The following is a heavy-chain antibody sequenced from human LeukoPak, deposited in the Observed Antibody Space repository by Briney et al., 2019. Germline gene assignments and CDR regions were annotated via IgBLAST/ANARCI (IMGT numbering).Heavy chain of an antibody. D-gene: IGHD3-22*01. CDR2: ISGSGSSS. Sequence: GGSLRLSCAASGFTFSTYALTWVRQAPGKGLEWLSLISGSGSSSYYADSAKGRFTISRDNLRNTLYLQMNSLRAEDTAVYYCARDREDSGGFTDYWGQGTLVTVSS. CDR1: GFTFSTYA. CDR3: ARDREDSGGFTDY. J-gene: IGHJ4*02. V-gene: IGHV3-23*01.